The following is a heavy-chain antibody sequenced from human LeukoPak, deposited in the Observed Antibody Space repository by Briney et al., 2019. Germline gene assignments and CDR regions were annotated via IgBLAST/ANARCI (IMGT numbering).Heavy chain of an antibody. Sequence: GGSLRLSCAVSGFSPSDSYMTWIRQTPGKGLEWLAYISGSGSDIYYADSVKGRFTISRDNSRNSLFLQMNSLRPDDTALYYCSIHPRSLLHWGQGTLVTVSS. CDR3: SIHPRSLLH. CDR1: GFSPSDSY. D-gene: IGHD2-15*01. J-gene: IGHJ4*02. V-gene: IGHV3-11*01. CDR2: ISGSGSDI.